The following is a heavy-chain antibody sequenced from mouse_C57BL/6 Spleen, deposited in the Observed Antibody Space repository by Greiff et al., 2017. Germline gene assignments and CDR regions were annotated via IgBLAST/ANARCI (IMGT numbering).Heavy chain of an antibody. CDR2: INPNYGTT. CDR3: ARGGYGSSHYYAMDY. Sequence: EVQLQQSGPELVKPGASVKISCKASGYSFTDYNMHWVKQSNGKSLEWIGVINPNYGTTSYNQKFKGKATLTVDHSSSTAYMQHNSLTSEDSAVXYCARGGYGSSHYYAMDYWGQGTSVTVSS. CDR1: GYSFTDYN. V-gene: IGHV1-39*01. D-gene: IGHD1-1*01. J-gene: IGHJ4*01.